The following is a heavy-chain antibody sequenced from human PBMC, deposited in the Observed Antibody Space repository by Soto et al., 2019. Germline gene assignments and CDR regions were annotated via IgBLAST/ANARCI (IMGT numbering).Heavy chain of an antibody. CDR2: IYPSDSYT. CDR3: ARLAMATRRGYYGMDV. J-gene: IGHJ6*02. Sequence: GESLKISCKGSGYSFTSYWISWVRQMPGKGLEWMGRIYPSDSYTNYSPSFQGHVTISADKSISTAYLQWSSLKASDTAMYYCARLAMATRRGYYGMDVWGQGTTVTVSS. V-gene: IGHV5-10-1*01. D-gene: IGHD5-12*01. CDR1: GYSFTSYW.